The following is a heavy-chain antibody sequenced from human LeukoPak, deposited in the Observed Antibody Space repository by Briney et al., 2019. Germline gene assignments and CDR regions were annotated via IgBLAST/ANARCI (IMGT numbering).Heavy chain of an antibody. CDR3: ARGQVRGYVDY. CDR2: ISAYNGNT. Sequence: GASVKVSCKAFGYTFTSYGISWVRQAPGQGLEWMGWISAYNGNTNYAQTLQGRVTMTTDTFTGTAYMELRSLRSDDTAVYYCARGQVRGYVDYWGQGTLVTVSS. D-gene: IGHD3-10*01. J-gene: IGHJ4*02. V-gene: IGHV1-18*01. CDR1: GYTFTSYG.